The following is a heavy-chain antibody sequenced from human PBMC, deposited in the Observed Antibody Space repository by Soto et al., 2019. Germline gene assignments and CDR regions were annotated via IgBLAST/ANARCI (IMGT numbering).Heavy chain of an antibody. V-gene: IGHV4-59*01. CDR3: ARGIPGAVTPFDP. J-gene: IGHJ5*02. CDR1: GGSISSYY. Sequence: QVQLQESGPGLVKPSETLSLTCTVSGGSISSYYWSWIRQPPGKGLEWIGYIYYSGSTNYNPSLKSRVTISVDTSKNQFSLKLSSVTAADTAVYYCARGIPGAVTPFDPWGQGTLVTVSS. D-gene: IGHD4-17*01. CDR2: IYYSGST.